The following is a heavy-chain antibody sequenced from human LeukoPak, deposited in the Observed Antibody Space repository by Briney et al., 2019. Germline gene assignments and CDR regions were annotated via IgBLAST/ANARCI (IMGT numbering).Heavy chain of an antibody. CDR2: MNPNSGNT. CDR1: GYTFTSYD. CDR3: ASRIGVVVVTNDAFDI. Sequence: ASVKVSCKASGYTFTSYDINWVRQATGQGLEWMGWMNPNSGNTGYAQKFQGRVTMTRNTSISTAYMELSSLRSEDTAVYYCASRIGVVVVTNDAFDIWGQGTMVTVSS. J-gene: IGHJ3*02. D-gene: IGHD3-22*01. V-gene: IGHV1-8*01.